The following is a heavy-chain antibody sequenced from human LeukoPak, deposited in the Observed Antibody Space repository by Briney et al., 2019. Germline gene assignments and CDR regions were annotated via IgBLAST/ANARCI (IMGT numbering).Heavy chain of an antibody. Sequence: ASVKVSCKASGGTFSSYAIIWVRQAPGQGLEWMGRIIPILGIANYAQKFQGRVTITADKSTSTAYMELSSLRSEDTAVYYCARVPGIAVAGYRFDPWGQGTLVTVSS. CDR1: GGTFSSYA. CDR2: IIPILGIA. J-gene: IGHJ5*02. V-gene: IGHV1-69*04. D-gene: IGHD6-19*01. CDR3: ARVPGIAVAGYRFDP.